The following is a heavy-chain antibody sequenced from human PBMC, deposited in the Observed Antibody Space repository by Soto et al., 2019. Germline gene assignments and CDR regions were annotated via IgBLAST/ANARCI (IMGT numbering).Heavy chain of an antibody. Sequence: EVQLVESGGGLIQPGGSLRLSCAVSGFTVSNNYMSWVRQAPGKGLEGVSVIYSGGYTAYGDSVKGRFTISRDNSKNTLYFKINSRGAADRAGFYWATQRGGGGYWGQGTLVTVSS. J-gene: IGHJ4*02. D-gene: IGHD6-25*01. CDR2: IYSGGYT. CDR1: GFTVSNNY. V-gene: IGHV3-53*01. CDR3: ATQRGGGGY.